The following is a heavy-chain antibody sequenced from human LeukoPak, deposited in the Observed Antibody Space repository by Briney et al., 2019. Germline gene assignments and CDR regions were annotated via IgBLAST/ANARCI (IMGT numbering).Heavy chain of an antibody. J-gene: IGHJ4*02. Sequence: SETLSPTCTVSGASISSSRYYWGWIRQPPGKGLEWIGSIYYSGSTYYNPSLNSRVTISVDTSKNQFSLKLSSVTAADTSVYYCVKQGLLDREPQDYWRRPSQVTVSS. CDR1: GASISSSRYY. D-gene: IGHD1-26*01. CDR3: VKQGLLDREPQDY. CDR2: IYYSGST. V-gene: IGHV4-39*01.